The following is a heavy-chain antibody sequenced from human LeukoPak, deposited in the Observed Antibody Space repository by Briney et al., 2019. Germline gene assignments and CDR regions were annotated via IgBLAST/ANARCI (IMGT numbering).Heavy chain of an antibody. D-gene: IGHD6-13*01. CDR3: ARASGIADPYYFDY. V-gene: IGHV3-48*01. J-gene: IGHJ4*02. Sequence: GGSLRLSCAASGFTFSSYNMNWVRQAPGKGLEWVSYISSGSSIIYYADSVKGRFTISRDNAKNSLYLQMNSPRAEDTAVYYCARASGIADPYYFDYWGQGTLVTVSS. CDR1: GFTFSSYN. CDR2: ISSGSSII.